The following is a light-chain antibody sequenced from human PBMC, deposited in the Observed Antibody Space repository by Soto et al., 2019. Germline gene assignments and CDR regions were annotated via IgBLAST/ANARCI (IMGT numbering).Light chain of an antibody. CDR1: QSVLYSSNNKNY. CDR3: QQYYSTPLT. CDR2: WAS. V-gene: IGKV4-1*01. Sequence: DIVMTQSPDSLAVSLGERATINCKSSQSVLYSSNNKNYLAWYQQKPGQPPKLLIYWASTRESGVPDRFSGSGSGTXXXXXXXSLQAEDVAVYYCQQYYSTPLTFGPGTKVDIK. J-gene: IGKJ3*01.